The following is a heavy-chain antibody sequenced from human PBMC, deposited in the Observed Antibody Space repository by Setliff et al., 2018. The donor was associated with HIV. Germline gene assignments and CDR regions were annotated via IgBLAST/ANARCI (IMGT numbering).Heavy chain of an antibody. CDR1: GYSISNGYY. J-gene: IGHJ4*02. Sequence: SETLSLTCAVSGYSISNGYYWAWTRQPPGKGLEWIGSIDHIGSTYYNPSLKGRVTISVDTSKNQFSLRLRAVTAADTAIYYCARLYSPPRGFDFWGQGTLVTVSS. D-gene: IGHD5-12*01. V-gene: IGHV4-38-2*01. CDR3: ARLYSPPRGFDF. CDR2: IDHIGST.